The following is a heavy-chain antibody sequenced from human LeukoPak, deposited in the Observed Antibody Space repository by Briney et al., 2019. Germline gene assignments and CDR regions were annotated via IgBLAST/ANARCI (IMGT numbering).Heavy chain of an antibody. CDR2: IRYDGSTK. V-gene: IGHV3-30*02. D-gene: IGHD4-17*01. Sequence: GGSLRLSCAASGFTFSSYGMHWVRQAPGKGLEWVAFIRYDGSTKFYTDSVKGRFAISRDNSKNTLSLQMNSLRTEDTAVYYCAALHTGTFVDYWGQGTLVTVFS. CDR1: GFTFSSYG. CDR3: AALHTGTFVDY. J-gene: IGHJ4*02.